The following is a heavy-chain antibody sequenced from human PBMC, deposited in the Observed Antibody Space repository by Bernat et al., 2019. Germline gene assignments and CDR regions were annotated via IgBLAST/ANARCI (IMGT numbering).Heavy chain of an antibody. V-gene: IGHV2-26*01. D-gene: IGHD6-19*01. CDR3: ERIQFEVPYSSNGYFDL. CDR2: IFSNDEK. CDR1: GFSLSNARMG. J-gene: IGHJ2*01. Sequence: QVTLKESGPVLVKPTETLTLTCTVSGFSLSNARMGVSWIRQPPGKALEWLAHIFSNDEKSYSTSLKSRLTISKDTSKSQVVLTMTNMDTVDTAKYYCERIQFEVPYSSNGYFDLWGRGTLVTVSS.